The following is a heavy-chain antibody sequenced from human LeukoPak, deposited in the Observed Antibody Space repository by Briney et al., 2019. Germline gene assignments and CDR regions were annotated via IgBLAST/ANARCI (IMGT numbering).Heavy chain of an antibody. CDR3: ARIVGATFDY. D-gene: IGHD1-26*01. V-gene: IGHV4-59*01. J-gene: IGHJ4*02. Sequence: SSETLSLTCTVSGGSISSYYWSWIRQPPGKGLEWIGYIYYSGSTNYNPSLKSRVTISVDTSKNQFSLKLSSVTAADTAVHYCARIVGATFDYWGQGTLVTVSS. CDR2: IYYSGST. CDR1: GGSISSYY.